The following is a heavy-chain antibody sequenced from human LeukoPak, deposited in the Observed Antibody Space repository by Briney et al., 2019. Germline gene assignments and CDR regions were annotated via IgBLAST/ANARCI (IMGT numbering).Heavy chain of an antibody. D-gene: IGHD3-22*01. CDR2: IYHSGST. CDR3: ARETRNYYDSSGYYSFDY. CDR1: GGSISSGGYS. J-gene: IGHJ4*02. Sequence: SETLSLTCAVSGGSISSGGYSWSWIRQPPGKGLEWIGYIYHSGSTYYNPSLKSRVTISVDTSKNHFSLKLSSVTAADTAIYYCARETRNYYDSSGYYSFDYWGRGTLVTVSS. V-gene: IGHV4-30-2*01.